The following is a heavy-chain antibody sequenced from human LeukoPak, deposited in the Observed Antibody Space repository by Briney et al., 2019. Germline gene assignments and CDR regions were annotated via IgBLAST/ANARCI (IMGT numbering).Heavy chain of an antibody. CDR2: IYSGGST. J-gene: IGHJ3*02. Sequence: GGSLRLSCAASGFTVSSNYMSWVRQAPGKGLEWVSVIYSGGSTYYADSVKGRFTISRDNSKNTLYLQMNSLRAEDTAVYYCASYYDSSGYYEDSGAFDIWGQGTMVTVSS. V-gene: IGHV3-53*01. CDR3: ASYYDSSGYYEDSGAFDI. CDR1: GFTVSSNY. D-gene: IGHD3-22*01.